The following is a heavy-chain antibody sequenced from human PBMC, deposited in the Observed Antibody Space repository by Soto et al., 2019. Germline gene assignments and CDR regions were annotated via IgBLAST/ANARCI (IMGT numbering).Heavy chain of an antibody. J-gene: IGHJ6*02. V-gene: IGHV4-30-4*01. CDR1: GDSISSGNKY. CDR3: ARVPSPFDYYYAMDV. CDR2: IFSSGTT. D-gene: IGHD3-16*01. Sequence: SETLSLTCTVSGDSISSGNKYWSWIRQPPGKGLEWIGYIFSSGTTYYNPSLKSRLTMSLDASQNQFSLKLNSLTDADTAGYFCARVPSPFDYYYAMDVWGQGTTVTV.